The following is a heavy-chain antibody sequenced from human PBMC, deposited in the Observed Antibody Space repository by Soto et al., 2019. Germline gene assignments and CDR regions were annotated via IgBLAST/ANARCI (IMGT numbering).Heavy chain of an antibody. CDR2: IKEDGSVR. CDR1: DFTISPYW. D-gene: IGHD3-10*01. V-gene: IGHV3-7*01. Sequence: EVQVVESRGGLVQPGGSLRLSCAASDFTISPYWMTWVRQTPGQGLEFVANIKEDGSVRNYVDSVKGRFTISRDNAKNSLYLQMNSLRAEDTPVYYCGTDQWGGAFDLWGQGTTVTVSS. CDR3: GTDQWGGAFDL. J-gene: IGHJ3*01.